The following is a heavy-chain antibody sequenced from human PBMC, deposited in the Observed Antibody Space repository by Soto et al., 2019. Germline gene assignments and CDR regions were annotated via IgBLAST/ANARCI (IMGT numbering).Heavy chain of an antibody. J-gene: IGHJ6*02. D-gene: IGHD6-19*01. CDR1: GFTFSSYS. V-gene: IGHV3-48*02. Sequence: EVQLVESGGGLVQPGGSLRLSCAASGFTFSSYSMNWVRQAPGKGLEWVSYISSSSSTIYYADSVKGRFTISRDNAKNSLYLQMNSLRDEDTAVYYCARQRIAVAPQGYYYYGMDVWGQGTTVTVSS. CDR2: ISSSSSTI. CDR3: ARQRIAVAPQGYYYYGMDV.